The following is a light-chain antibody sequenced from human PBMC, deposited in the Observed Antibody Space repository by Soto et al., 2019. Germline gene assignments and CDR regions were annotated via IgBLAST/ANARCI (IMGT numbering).Light chain of an antibody. CDR2: DAS. V-gene: IGKV3-15*01. CDR3: QQYDNWPPIT. J-gene: IGKJ5*01. Sequence: EIVLTQYPATLFVSPGERSTLSCRGSQSIKTNIAWYQQKPGQAPRLLINDASNRATGIPARFSGSGSGTEFTLTITSLQSEDSAVYYCQQYDNWPPITVGQGTRLDIK. CDR1: QSIKTN.